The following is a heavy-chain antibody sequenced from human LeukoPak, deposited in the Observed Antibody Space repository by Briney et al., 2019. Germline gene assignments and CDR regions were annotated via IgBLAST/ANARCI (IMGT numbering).Heavy chain of an antibody. CDR1: GFTFSSYW. CDR3: ATYAGYSSGWYRTDAFDI. J-gene: IGHJ3*02. Sequence: GGSLRLSCAASGFTFSSYWMHWVRQAPGKGLVWVSRINSDGSSTSYADSVKGRFTISRDNAKNTLYLQMNSLRAEDTAVYYCATYAGYSSGWYRTDAFDIWGQGTMVTVSS. D-gene: IGHD6-19*01. V-gene: IGHV3-74*01. CDR2: INSDGSST.